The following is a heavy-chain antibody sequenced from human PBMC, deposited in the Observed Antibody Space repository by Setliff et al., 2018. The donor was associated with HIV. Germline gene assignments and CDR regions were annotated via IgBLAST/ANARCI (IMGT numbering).Heavy chain of an antibody. V-gene: IGHV3-7*03. CDR3: ASSRPPDDSSGYLDH. CDR2: IKQDGSEK. D-gene: IGHD3-22*01. J-gene: IGHJ4*01. CDR1: GLIFSSYW. Sequence: PGGSLRLFCAASGLIFSSYWMSWVRQAPGKGLEWVANIKQDGSEKFYVDSVKGRFAISRDNAKNSLNLEMNSLRAEDTAIYYCASSRPPDDSSGYLDHWGQGTLVTVSS.